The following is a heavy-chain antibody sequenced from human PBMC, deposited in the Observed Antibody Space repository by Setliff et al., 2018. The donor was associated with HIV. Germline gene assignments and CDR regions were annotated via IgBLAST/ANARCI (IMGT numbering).Heavy chain of an antibody. J-gene: IGHJ3*01. V-gene: IGHV4-34*01. CDR1: GASFSGYY. CDR2: INHSGIT. Sequence: SETLSLTCAVYGASFSGYYWAWIRQSPGTGLEWIGEINHSGITNYNPSLKSRVTISVDTSRDQFSLQLTSVTAADTAVYYCARAPPGIQNDAFDVWGQGTMVTVSS. CDR3: ARAPPGIQNDAFDV.